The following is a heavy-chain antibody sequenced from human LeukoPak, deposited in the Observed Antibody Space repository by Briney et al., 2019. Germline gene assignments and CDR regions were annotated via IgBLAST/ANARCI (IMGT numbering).Heavy chain of an antibody. CDR3: VADCYGDCID. D-gene: IGHD4-17*01. Sequence: SVKVSCKASGFIFSSSAVQWVRQARGQRLEWIGWIVVGSGNTNYAQNSQERVTITRDMSTSTAYMELSSLRSEDTAVYYCVADCYGDCIDWGQGTLVTVSS. CDR2: IVVGSGNT. CDR1: GFIFSSSA. J-gene: IGHJ4*02. V-gene: IGHV1-58*01.